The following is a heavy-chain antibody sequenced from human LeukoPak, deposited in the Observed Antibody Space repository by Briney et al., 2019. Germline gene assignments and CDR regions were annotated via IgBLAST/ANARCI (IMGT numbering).Heavy chain of an antibody. Sequence: GGSLRLSCAASGFTFSSYEMNWVRQAPGKGLEWVSYISSSGSTIYYADSVKGRFTISRDNAKNSLYLQMNSLRAEDTAVYYIARMAYGDYGDAFDIWGQGTLVTVSS. V-gene: IGHV3-48*03. CDR1: GFTFSSYE. CDR3: ARMAYGDYGDAFDI. J-gene: IGHJ3*02. CDR2: ISSSGSTI. D-gene: IGHD4-17*01.